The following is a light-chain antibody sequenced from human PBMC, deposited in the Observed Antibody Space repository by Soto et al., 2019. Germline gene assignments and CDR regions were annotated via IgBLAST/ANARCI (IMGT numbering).Light chain of an antibody. CDR1: SXDVGGYNY. Sequence: QSVLTQPDSVSGSPGQSITISCTGTSXDVGGYNYVSWYQQHPGKAPKLMIYEVSNRPSGVSNRFSGSKSGNTASLTISGLQAEDEADYYCSSYTSSSTLSYVFGTGTKVTVL. V-gene: IGLV2-14*01. J-gene: IGLJ1*01. CDR2: EVS. CDR3: SSYTSSSTLSYV.